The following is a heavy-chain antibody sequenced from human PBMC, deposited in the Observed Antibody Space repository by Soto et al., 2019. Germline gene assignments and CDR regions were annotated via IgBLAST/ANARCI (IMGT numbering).Heavy chain of an antibody. CDR2: MNPNSGNT. CDR1: GYTFTSYD. V-gene: IGHV1-8*01. CDR3: VRGGGVDTAMAMFGWFDP. D-gene: IGHD5-18*01. Sequence: QVQLVQSGAEVKKPGASVKVSCKASGYTFTSYDISWVRQATGQGLEWMGWMNPNSGNTGYAQKFQGRVTMTRNTSISTAYMELSSLRSEDTAVYYCVRGGGVDTAMAMFGWFDPWGQGTLVTVSS. J-gene: IGHJ5*02.